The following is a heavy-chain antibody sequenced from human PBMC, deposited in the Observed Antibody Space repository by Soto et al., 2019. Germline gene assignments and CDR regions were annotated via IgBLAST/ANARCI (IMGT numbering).Heavy chain of an antibody. CDR2: IYYSGSI. CDR3: ARDDCRGTRCSYYYGMDV. Sequence: PSETLSLTCTVSGGSINSGDYYWSWIRQPPGKGLEWIGYIYYSGSIFYSPSLESRVTISIDTSKNQFSLKLSSVTAADTAVYYCARDDCRGTRCSYYYGMDVWGQGTTVTVSS. J-gene: IGHJ6*02. V-gene: IGHV4-30-4*01. D-gene: IGHD2-15*01. CDR1: GGSINSGDYY.